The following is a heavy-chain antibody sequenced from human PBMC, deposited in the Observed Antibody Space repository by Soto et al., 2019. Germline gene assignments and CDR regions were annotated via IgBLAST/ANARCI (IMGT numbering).Heavy chain of an antibody. J-gene: IGHJ5*02. D-gene: IGHD2-21*01. CDR1: GFTFSSYA. CDR3: AKFYSWLGPFAP. Sequence: PGGSLRLSCAASGFTFSSYAMSWVRQAPGKGLEWVSATSGSGGSTYYEDSVKGRFAISRDNSKNTLFLQMSSLRAEDTAVYYCAKFYSWLGPFAPWGQGSLVTVAS. V-gene: IGHV3-23*01. CDR2: TSGSGGST.